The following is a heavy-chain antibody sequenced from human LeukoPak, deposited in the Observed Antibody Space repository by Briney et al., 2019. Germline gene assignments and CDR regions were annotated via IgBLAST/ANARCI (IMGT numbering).Heavy chain of an antibody. CDR2: ISNAGSTI. CDR1: GFSFSDYY. Sequence: PGGSLRLSCAASGFSFSDYYISWIRQAPGKGLEWVSYISNAGSTIYYADSVKGRFTISRDNAKNSLYLQMNSLRAEDTAVYYCARVYDFWSGYSTYYGMDVWGQGTTITVSS. CDR3: ARVYDFWSGYSTYYGMDV. J-gene: IGHJ6*02. D-gene: IGHD3-3*01. V-gene: IGHV3-11*01.